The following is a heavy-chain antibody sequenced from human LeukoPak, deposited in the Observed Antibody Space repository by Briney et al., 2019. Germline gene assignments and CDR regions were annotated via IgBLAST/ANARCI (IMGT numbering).Heavy chain of an antibody. Sequence: SETLSLTCTVSGGSISSGDYYWSWIRQPPGKGLEWIGYINYSGSTFDYNPSLKSRVSISVDTSKHQFSLRLKSVTVADSAVYYCASTNCSSARCYGANWFDPWGQGTLVTVSS. CDR2: INYSGST. J-gene: IGHJ5*02. CDR3: ASTNCSSARCYGANWFDP. D-gene: IGHD2-2*01. V-gene: IGHV4-30-4*01. CDR1: GGSISSGDYY.